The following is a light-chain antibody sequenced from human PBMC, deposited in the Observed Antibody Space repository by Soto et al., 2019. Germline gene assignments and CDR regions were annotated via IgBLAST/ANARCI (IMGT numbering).Light chain of an antibody. CDR1: QDISSY. Sequence: ITCRASQDISSYLAWYQQKPGRAPKLLIYAASTLQSGVPSRFSGSGSGTEFTLTICSLEPEDFATYYCQQLNSFPITFGQGTKVDIK. CDR3: QQLNSFPIT. CDR2: AAS. V-gene: IGKV1-9*01. J-gene: IGKJ1*01.